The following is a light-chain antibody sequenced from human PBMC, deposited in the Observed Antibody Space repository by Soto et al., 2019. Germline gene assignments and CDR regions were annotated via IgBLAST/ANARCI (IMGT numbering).Light chain of an antibody. CDR3: QQYGSSPTWT. CDR2: GAS. CDR1: QSVSSGS. J-gene: IGKJ1*01. Sequence: EIVLTQSPGTRSWSPGERATLSCRARQSVSSGSLAWYQQKPGQDPRLLIYGASSRATGIPDRFSGSGSGTDLTLTISRLEPEDFAVYYCQQYGSSPTWTFGQGTKVEIK. V-gene: IGKV3-20*01.